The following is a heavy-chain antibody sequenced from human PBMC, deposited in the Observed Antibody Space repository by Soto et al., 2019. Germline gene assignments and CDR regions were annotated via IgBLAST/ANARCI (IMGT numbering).Heavy chain of an antibody. CDR1: GASIASSY. CDR2: VFHNGNT. J-gene: IGHJ4*02. Sequence: SETLSLTCTVSGASIASSYWNWIRQAPGKGLEWIGFVFHNGNTYYNPSLQGRATISLDTSKSQFSLNLNSVTAADTAVYYCARQNNFDYWGRGILVTVSS. CDR3: ARQNNFDY. V-gene: IGHV4-59*08.